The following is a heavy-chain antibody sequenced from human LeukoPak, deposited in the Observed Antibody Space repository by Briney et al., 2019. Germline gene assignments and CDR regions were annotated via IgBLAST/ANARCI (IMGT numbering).Heavy chain of an antibody. CDR2: INHSGST. D-gene: IGHD6-19*01. Sequence: SETLSLTCAVYGGSLSGYYWSWIRQPPGKGLEWIGEINHSGSTNYNPSLKSRVTISVDTSKNQFSLKLSSVTAADTAVYYCARAVRIEQWPRGLKPRRASAFDIWGQGTMVTVSS. V-gene: IGHV4-34*01. CDR1: GGSLSGYY. CDR3: ARAVRIEQWPRGLKPRRASAFDI. J-gene: IGHJ3*02.